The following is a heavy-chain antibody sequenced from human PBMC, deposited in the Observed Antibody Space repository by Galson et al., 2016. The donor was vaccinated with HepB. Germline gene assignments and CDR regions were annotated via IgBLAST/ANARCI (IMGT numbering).Heavy chain of an antibody. D-gene: IGHD3-22*01. CDR1: GYTFTNYG. J-gene: IGHJ4*02. Sequence: SVKVSCKASGYTFTNYGISWVRQAPGQGLEWMGWISAYNGNTNYAQNLQGRVTMTTDTSTSTAYMELRSLRSDDTAVYFCARGVRRAFCYDRSGYLVYFDDGGQGTLVTVPS. CDR3: ARGVRRAFCYDRSGYLVYFDD. V-gene: IGHV1-18*01. CDR2: ISAYNGNT.